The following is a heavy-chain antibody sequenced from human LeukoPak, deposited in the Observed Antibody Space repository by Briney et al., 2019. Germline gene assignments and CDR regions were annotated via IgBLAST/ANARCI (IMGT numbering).Heavy chain of an antibody. CDR2: TYYRSKWYN. D-gene: IGHD6-19*01. CDR1: GDSVSSNSAA. Sequence: SQTLSLTCAISGDSVSSNSAAWNWIRQSPSRGLEWLGRTYYRSKWYNDYALSVKSRISINPDTSKKQFSLQLNSVTPENTAVYYCARSYSSGWDFESWGQGTLVTVSS. V-gene: IGHV6-1*01. J-gene: IGHJ4*02. CDR3: ARSYSSGWDFES.